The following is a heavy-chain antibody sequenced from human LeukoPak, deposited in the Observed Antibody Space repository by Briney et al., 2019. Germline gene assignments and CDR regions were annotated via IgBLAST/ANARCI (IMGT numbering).Heavy chain of an antibody. CDR3: ARSFRYCSSTSCSYYYGMDV. CDR1: GGSISSGDYY. V-gene: IGHV4-30-4*01. J-gene: IGHJ6*02. CDR2: IYYSGST. D-gene: IGHD2-2*01. Sequence: SETLSLTCTVSGGSISSGDYYWSWIRQPPGKGLEWIGYIYYSGSTSYNPSLKSRVTISVDTSKNQFSLKLSSVTAADTAVYFCARSFRYCSSTSCSYYYGMDVWGQGTTVTVSS.